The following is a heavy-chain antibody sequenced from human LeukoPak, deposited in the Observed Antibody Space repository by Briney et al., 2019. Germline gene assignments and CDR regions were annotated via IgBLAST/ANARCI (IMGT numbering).Heavy chain of an antibody. Sequence: PLRLSCAASGFTFNSYAMSWVRQAPGKGLEWVSTISGSGDRTSYADSVKGRFTISRDNSKNTLFLQMNSLRAEDTAVYYCAKDRIGGVAVAGKGRWFDPWGQGTLVTVSS. CDR1: GFTFNSYA. V-gene: IGHV3-23*01. J-gene: IGHJ5*02. CDR3: AKDRIGGVAVAGKGRWFDP. CDR2: ISGSGDRT. D-gene: IGHD6-19*01.